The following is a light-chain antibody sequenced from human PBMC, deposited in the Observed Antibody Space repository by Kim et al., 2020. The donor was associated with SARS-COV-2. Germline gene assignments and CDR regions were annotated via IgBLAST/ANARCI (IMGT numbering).Light chain of an antibody. Sequence: SSELTQDPAVSVALGQTVLITCQGDSLRNYYASWYQQRPGQAPRLLIYGKNSRPSGISDRFSGSTSGNTASLTITATQAEDEADYFCSSRDFSGDNLMVF. CDR2: GKN. CDR3: SSRDFSGDNLMV. CDR1: SLRNYY. J-gene: IGLJ3*02. V-gene: IGLV3-19*01.